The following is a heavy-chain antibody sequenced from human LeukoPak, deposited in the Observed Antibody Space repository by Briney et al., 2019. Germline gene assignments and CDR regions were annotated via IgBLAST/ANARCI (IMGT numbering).Heavy chain of an antibody. J-gene: IGHJ5*02. V-gene: IGHV4-39*01. D-gene: IGHD2-15*01. Sequence: SETLSLTCTVSGGSISSSSYYWGWIRRPPGKGLEWIGSIYYSGSTYYNPSLKSRVTISVDTSKNQFSLKLSSVAAADTAVYYCARHGVVAATYSWFDPWGQGTLVTVSS. CDR2: IYYSGST. CDR1: GGSISSSSYY. CDR3: ARHGVVAATYSWFDP.